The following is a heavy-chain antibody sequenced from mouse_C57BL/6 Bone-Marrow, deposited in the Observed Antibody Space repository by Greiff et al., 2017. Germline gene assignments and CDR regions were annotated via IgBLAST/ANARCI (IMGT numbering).Heavy chain of an antibody. CDR1: GYTFTNYW. J-gene: IGHJ4*01. CDR3: AKAYDYVDYTMDY. Sequence: VQLQQPGAELVKPGASVKLSCKASGYTFTNYWMHWVKQRPGQGLEWIGMMHPNGGSPDYNEKFKSGATLSVDKSSRTAYMELSSPTSEDSAVCYCAKAYDYVDYTMDYWGQGPSVTVSS. V-gene: IGHV1-64*01. D-gene: IGHD2-4*01. CDR2: MHPNGGSP.